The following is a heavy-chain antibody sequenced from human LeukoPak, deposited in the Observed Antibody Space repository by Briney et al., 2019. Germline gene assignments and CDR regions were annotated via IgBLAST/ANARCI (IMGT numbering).Heavy chain of an antibody. D-gene: IGHD4-17*01. J-gene: IGHJ4*02. CDR1: GYRFPTYC. CDR2: IYPGDSDT. Sequence: GLSLKISCKGSGYRFPTYCIGWVGQRPGKGLEWMGIIYPGDSDTRYSPSFQGQVTISADKAISTAYLQWSSLKASDTAMYYCARQAKQDGDYVDYWGQGTLVTVSS. CDR3: ARQAKQDGDYVDY. V-gene: IGHV5-51*01.